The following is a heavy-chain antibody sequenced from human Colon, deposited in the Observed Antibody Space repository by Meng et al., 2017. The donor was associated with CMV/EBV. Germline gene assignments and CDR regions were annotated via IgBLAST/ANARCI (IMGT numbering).Heavy chain of an antibody. V-gene: IGHV4-34*01. Sequence: SETLSLTCAVYGGSFSGYYWSWIRQPPGKGLEWIGEINHSGSTNYNPPLKSRVTISVDTSKNQFSLKLTSVTAADTAMYFCARRTTDGHDTVRAFDIWGQGTMVTVSS. CDR2: INHSGST. CDR3: ARRTTDGHDTVRAFDI. CDR1: GGSFSGYY. J-gene: IGHJ3*02. D-gene: IGHD4-17*01.